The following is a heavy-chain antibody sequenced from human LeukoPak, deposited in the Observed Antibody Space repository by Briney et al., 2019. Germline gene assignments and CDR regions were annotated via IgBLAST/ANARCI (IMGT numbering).Heavy chain of an antibody. D-gene: IGHD3-22*01. Sequence: LTRSVTGACIKNYYLGWIPEPLEKRLEFIGYIHSDGTTNYDSSLQSRVAISLDTSKIQFSLRLYSVTAADTAVYYCARANYDSSGYSSWGQGTLSPSPQ. J-gene: IGHJ4*02. CDR1: GACIKNYY. CDR2: IHSDGTT. CDR3: ARANYDSSGYSS. V-gene: IGHV4-4*09.